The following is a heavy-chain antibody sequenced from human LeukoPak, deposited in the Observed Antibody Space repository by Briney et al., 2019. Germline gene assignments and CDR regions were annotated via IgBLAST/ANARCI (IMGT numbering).Heavy chain of an antibody. CDR1: GYIFTSYW. Sequence: GESLKISCKGSGYIFTSYWICWVRQMPGKGLEWMGIIYPGDSDSRDSPSFQGQVTISVDNSISTAYLQWSSLKAPDTAMYYCAMPHGIPGTTERGSYWGQGTLVTVSS. CDR3: AMPHGIPGTTERGSY. J-gene: IGHJ4*02. CDR2: IYPGDSDS. D-gene: IGHD1-7*01. V-gene: IGHV5-51*01.